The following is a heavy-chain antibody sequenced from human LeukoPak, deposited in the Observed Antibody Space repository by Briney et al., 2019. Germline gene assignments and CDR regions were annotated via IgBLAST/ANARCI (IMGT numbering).Heavy chain of an antibody. CDR3: AREVVITTFAFDI. CDR2: INHSGST. CDR1: GGSFSGYY. V-gene: IGHV4-34*01. J-gene: IGHJ3*02. D-gene: IGHD3-22*01. Sequence: PSETLSLTCAVYGGSFSGYYRSWIRQPPGKGLEWIGEINHSGSTNYNPSLKSRVTISVDTSKNQFSLKLSSVTAADTAVYYCAREVVITTFAFDIWGQGTMVTVSS.